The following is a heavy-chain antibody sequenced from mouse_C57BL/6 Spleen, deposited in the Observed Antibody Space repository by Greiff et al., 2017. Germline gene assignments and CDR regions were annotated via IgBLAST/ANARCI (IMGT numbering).Heavy chain of an antibody. Sequence: DVKLVESGGGLVQPKGSLKLSCAASGFSFNTYAMNWVRQAPGKGLEWVARIRSKSNNYATYYADSVKDRFTISRDDSESMLYLQMNNLKTEDTAMYYCVRDGSSSFAYWGQGTLVTVSA. CDR2: IRSKSNNYAT. D-gene: IGHD1-1*01. CDR3: VRDGSSSFAY. CDR1: GFSFNTYA. V-gene: IGHV10-1*01. J-gene: IGHJ3*01.